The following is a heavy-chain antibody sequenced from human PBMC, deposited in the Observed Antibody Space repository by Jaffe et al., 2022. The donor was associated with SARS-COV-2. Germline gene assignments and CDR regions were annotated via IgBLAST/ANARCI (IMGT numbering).Heavy chain of an antibody. J-gene: IGHJ5*02. CDR2: TSFDGSNT. CDR3: VRDPRRGKATSLTSSWFDP. D-gene: IGHD3-16*01. V-gene: IGHV3-30*03. Sequence: QVSLVESGGGVVQPGTSLRLSCAASGFSFGHYAMHWLRQAPGKGLEWVAVTSFDGSNTYHAESVRGRFDISRDNSMNTLFLQMNSLRIEDSAIYYCVRDPRRGKATSLTSSWFDPWGPGTLVSVSS. CDR1: GFSFGHYA.